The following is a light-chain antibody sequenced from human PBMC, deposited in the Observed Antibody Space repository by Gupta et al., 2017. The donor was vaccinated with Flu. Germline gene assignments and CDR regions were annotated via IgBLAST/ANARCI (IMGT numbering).Light chain of an antibody. CDR2: AAS. CDR1: QSISSY. J-gene: IGKJ2*01. V-gene: IGKV1-39*01. Sequence: PSCLSESVGDRVTITGRASQSISSYLNWYQQKPGKAPKVLIYAASNVQSGVPSRFSGGGSGTDFTLTISSLQPEDFATYYCQQRDYIPYTFGQGTKMEIK. CDR3: QQRDYIPYT.